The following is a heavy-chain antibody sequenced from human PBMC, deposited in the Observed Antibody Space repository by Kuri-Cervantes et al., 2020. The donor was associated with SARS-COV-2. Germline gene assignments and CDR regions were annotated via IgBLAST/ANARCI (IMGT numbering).Heavy chain of an antibody. Sequence: GESLKISCAASGFTFSDYYMSWIRQAPGKGLEWVSYISSSGSTIYYADSVKGRFTISRDNAKNSLYLQMNSPRAEDTAVYYCAKGVAAADHWGQGTLVTVSS. CDR3: AKGVAAADH. D-gene: IGHD6-13*01. CDR1: GFTFSDYY. V-gene: IGHV3-11*04. CDR2: ISSSGSTI. J-gene: IGHJ4*02.